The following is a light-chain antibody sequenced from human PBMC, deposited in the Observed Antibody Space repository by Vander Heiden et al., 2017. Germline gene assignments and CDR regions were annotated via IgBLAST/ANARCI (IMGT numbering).Light chain of an antibody. J-gene: IGKJ4*01. CDR3: MQNIQPLT. V-gene: IGKV2-28*01. Sequence: IVMTQSPLSLPVSAGEAASTDCRSSQSLLHSNGYNYLDWYLQQPVQSPQLLIYLGSNLASGVPDMFSCSGSGTDFTLKISSVEAEDVGVYYCMQNIQPLTFGRGTKVEIK. CDR2: LGS. CDR1: QSLLHSNGYNY.